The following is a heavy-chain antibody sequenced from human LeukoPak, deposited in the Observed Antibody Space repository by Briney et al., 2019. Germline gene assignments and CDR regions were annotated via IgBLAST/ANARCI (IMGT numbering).Heavy chain of an antibody. D-gene: IGHD2-8*02. Sequence: GGSLRLSCVASGFTFTNFAMTWVRQPPGKGLEWVPSITGSSGTTYDADSVRGRFTISRDVSKNTLYLQMNGLRAEDTATYYCAKGTAMTPLYYFDYWGQGVLVTVSS. CDR1: GFTFTNFA. V-gene: IGHV3-23*01. CDR3: AKGTAMTPLYYFDY. J-gene: IGHJ4*02. CDR2: ITGSSGTT.